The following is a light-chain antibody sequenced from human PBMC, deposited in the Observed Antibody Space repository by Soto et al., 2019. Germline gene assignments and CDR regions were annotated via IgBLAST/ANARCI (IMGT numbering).Light chain of an antibody. CDR3: QSYDSSLRGSI. CDR1: SSNIGAGYD. CDR2: GNS. V-gene: IGLV1-40*01. J-gene: IGLJ2*01. Sequence: QAVVTQPPSVSGAPGQRVTISCTGSSSNIGAGYDVHWYQQLPGTAPKLLIYGNSNRPSGVPDRFSGSKSGTSASLAITGLQAEDEADYYCQSYDSSLRGSIFGGGTKLTDL.